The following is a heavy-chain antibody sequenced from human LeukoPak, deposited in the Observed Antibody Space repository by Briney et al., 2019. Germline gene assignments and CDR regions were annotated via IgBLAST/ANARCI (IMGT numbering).Heavy chain of an antibody. CDR3: AKGTRSSHWFDP. V-gene: IGHV1-46*01. J-gene: IGHJ5*02. Sequence: ASVKVSCEASGYTFTNYYMHWVRQAPGQGLEWMGLINPSGGSTVYAQKFQGRVTMTRDTSTSTVYMELSSLRSEDTAVYYCAKGTRSSHWFDPWDQGTLVTVSS. D-gene: IGHD6-13*01. CDR1: GYTFTNYY. CDR2: INPSGGST.